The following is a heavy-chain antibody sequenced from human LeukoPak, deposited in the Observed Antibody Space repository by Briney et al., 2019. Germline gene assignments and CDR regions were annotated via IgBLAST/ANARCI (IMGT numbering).Heavy chain of an antibody. V-gene: IGHV3-49*04. CDR1: GFTFGDYA. J-gene: IGHJ4*02. CDR2: IRSKAYGGTT. CDR3: IRDYGHYKGYY. D-gene: IGHD4-17*01. Sequence: PGRSLSLSCAASGFTFGDYAVIWVRQAPGKGLEWVGFIRSKAYGGTTEYAASVKGRFTISRDDSKSSAYLQLNSLKTEDTAVYYCIRDYGHYKGYYWGQGTLVTVSS.